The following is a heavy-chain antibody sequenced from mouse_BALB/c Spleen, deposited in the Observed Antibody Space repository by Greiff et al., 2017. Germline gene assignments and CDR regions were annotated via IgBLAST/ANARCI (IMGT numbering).Heavy chain of an antibody. V-gene: IGHV5-9-3*01. CDR2: ISSGGSYT. CDR3: ARHGGGVFFDY. Sequence: EVKLVESGGGLVKPGGSLKLSCAASGFTFSSYAMSWVRQTPEKRLEWVATISSGGSYTYYPDSVKGRFTISRDNAKNTLYLQMSSLRSEDTAMYYCARHGGGVFFDYWGQGTTLTVSS. D-gene: IGHD1-1*02. CDR1: GFTFSSYA. J-gene: IGHJ2*01.